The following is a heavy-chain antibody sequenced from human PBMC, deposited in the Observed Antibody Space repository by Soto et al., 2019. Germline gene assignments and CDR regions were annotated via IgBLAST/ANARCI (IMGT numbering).Heavy chain of an antibody. D-gene: IGHD6-6*01. CDR2: IWYDGSNK. CDR3: ARDSSSKMGIYYGMDV. J-gene: IGHJ6*02. CDR1: GFTFSSYG. V-gene: IGHV3-33*01. Sequence: GGSLRLSCAASGFTFSSYGMHWVRQAPGKGLEWVAVIWYDGSNKYYADSVKGRFTISRDNSKNTLYLQMNSLRAEDTAVYYCARDSSSKMGIYYGMDVWGQGTTVTVSS.